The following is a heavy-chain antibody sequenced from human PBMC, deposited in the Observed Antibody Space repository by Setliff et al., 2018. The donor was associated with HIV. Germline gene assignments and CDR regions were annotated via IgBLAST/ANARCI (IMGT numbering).Heavy chain of an antibody. D-gene: IGHD5-12*01. CDR3: VRSGYSGHFDV. Sequence: SETLSLTCSVSGGSISSYHWSWIRQPAGKGLEWIGRIYVFGSGDTFYNPSFKSRVTMSGDTSKNQISLTLSSVTAADTAFYYCVRSGYSGHFDVWGQGTMVTVSS. CDR2: IYVFGSGDT. V-gene: IGHV4-4*07. CDR1: GGSISSYH. J-gene: IGHJ3*01.